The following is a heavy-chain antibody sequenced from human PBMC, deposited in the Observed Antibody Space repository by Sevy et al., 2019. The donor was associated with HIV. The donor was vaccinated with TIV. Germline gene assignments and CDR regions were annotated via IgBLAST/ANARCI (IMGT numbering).Heavy chain of an antibody. D-gene: IGHD2-2*01. V-gene: IGHV3-23*01. CDR1: GFTFTSYA. CDR3: AKDIVVVLGDAFDI. CDR2: ISGSESST. J-gene: IGHJ3*02. Sequence: GGSLRLSCAASGFTFTSYAMSWVRQAPGKGLEWVSAISGSESSTYYADSVKGRFTISRDNSKNTLYLQMNNLRAEDTALYYCAKDIVVVLGDAFDIWGQGTMVTVSS.